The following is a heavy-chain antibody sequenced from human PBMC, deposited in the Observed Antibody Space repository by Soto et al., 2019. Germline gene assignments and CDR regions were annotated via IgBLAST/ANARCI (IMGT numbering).Heavy chain of an antibody. CDR2: IYYSGST. D-gene: IGHD3-10*01. CDR3: ARGGAVRGVIMGTFGY. Sequence: PSEILSLTCTVSGGSISSGGYYWSWIRQHPGKGLEWIGYIYYSGSTYYNPSLKSRVTISVDTSKNQFSLKLSSVTAADTAVYYCARGGAVRGVIMGTFGYWGQGTLVTVSS. J-gene: IGHJ4*02. CDR1: GGSISSGGYY. V-gene: IGHV4-31*03.